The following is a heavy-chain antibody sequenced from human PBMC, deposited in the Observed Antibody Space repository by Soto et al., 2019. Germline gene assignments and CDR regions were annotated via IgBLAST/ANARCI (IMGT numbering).Heavy chain of an antibody. CDR1: GDSISSGYY. V-gene: IGHV4-38-2*02. CDR3: AGFPNLLPAAISAWFDP. CDR2: IYHSGST. J-gene: IGHJ5*02. D-gene: IGHD2-2*01. Sequence: SETLSLPCTVSGDSISSGYYWGWIRQPPGKGLEWIGSIYHSGSTYYNPSLKSRVTISVDTSKNQFSLKLSSVTAADTAVYYCAGFPNLLPAAISAWFDPWGQGTLVTVS.